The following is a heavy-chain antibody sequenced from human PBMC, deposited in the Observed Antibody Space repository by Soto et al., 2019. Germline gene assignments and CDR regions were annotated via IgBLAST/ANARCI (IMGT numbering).Heavy chain of an antibody. CDR1: GYIFSNYG. CDR2: ISGYNGNT. Sequence: QLVQSGAEVKQPGASVMVSCKASGYIFSNYGITWVRQAPGQGLEWMGWISGYNGNTDYAQKFRGRVTMTTDTSTSTAYMELRSLRSDDTAVYYCARDWGRVQFLTNKDYWGQGTLVTVSS. CDR3: ARDWGRVQFLTNKDY. J-gene: IGHJ4*02. D-gene: IGHD1-1*01. V-gene: IGHV1-18*01.